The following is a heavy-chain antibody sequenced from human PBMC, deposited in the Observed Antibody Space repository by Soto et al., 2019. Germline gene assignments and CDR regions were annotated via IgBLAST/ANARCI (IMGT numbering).Heavy chain of an antibody. V-gene: IGHV3-33*01. J-gene: IGHJ4*02. CDR1: GFTFSRYG. CDR2: IWFDGSNK. Sequence: QVQLVESGGGVVQPGRSLRLSCAASGFTFSRYGMHWVRQAPGKGLEGVAVIWFDGSNKFYADSVKGRFTISRDNSKNTVSLQMNSLRDEDSAAYYCATTGTYWGQGTLVTVSS. CDR3: ATTGTY.